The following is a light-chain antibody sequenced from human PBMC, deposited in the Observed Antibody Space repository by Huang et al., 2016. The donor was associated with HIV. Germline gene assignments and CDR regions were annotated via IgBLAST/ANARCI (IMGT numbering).Light chain of an antibody. CDR1: QDITND. V-gene: IGKV1-6*02. J-gene: IGKJ1*01. CDR2: AAS. Sequence: AIQLTQSPSSLSASVGDRVTITCRASQDITNDLGWYQQKPGKAPKLLISAASTLRSGVPSRFSGSGSGTDFTLTISSRQPEDFATDFCLQDFNYPRTFGQGTRVEIK. CDR3: LQDFNYPRT.